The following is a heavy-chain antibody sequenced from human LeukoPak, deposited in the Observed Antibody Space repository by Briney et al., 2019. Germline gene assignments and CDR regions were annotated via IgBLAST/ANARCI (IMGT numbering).Heavy chain of an antibody. J-gene: IGHJ5*02. CDR1: GASIRSSTHY. CDR2: IYYSGDT. D-gene: IGHD3-16*01. Sequence: PSETLSLTCSVSGASIRSSTHYWVWLRQAPGTGLEWVVSIYYSGDTYYNPPLRSRLTIAVDTSKHQFSLNLASVTAPDTGTYFCSRRGTTSSIGWFDPWGQGSPVIV. CDR3: SRRGTTSSIGWFDP. V-gene: IGHV4-39*01.